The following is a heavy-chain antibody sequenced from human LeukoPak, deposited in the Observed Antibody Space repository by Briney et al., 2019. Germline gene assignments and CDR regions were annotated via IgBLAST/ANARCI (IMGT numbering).Heavy chain of an antibody. CDR2: ISKSGDDT. Sequence: VGSLRLSCAASGFDFSTYAMHWVRLTPGKGLEFVSAISKSGDDTSYGNDVKGRFTIYRDNIKNTVDLEMGSLRVDDTGIYYCARIPEYWGQGTVVTASS. CDR3: ARIPEY. J-gene: IGHJ1*01. CDR1: GFDFSTYA. V-gene: IGHV3-64*01. D-gene: IGHD2-2*01.